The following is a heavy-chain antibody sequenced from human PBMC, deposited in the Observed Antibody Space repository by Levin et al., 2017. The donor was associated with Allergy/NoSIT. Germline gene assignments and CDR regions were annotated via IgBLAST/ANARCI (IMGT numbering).Heavy chain of an antibody. V-gene: IGHV3-11*01. Sequence: GESLKISCAASGFTFSDYYMSWIRQAPGKGLEWVSHISSSGSTKYYPDSVKGRFTISRDNAKNSLYLQMNSLRAEDTAVYYCARGYSYGAESWFDYWGQGTLVTVSS. CDR3: ARGYSYGAESWFDY. J-gene: IGHJ4*02. CDR2: ISSSGSTK. D-gene: IGHD5-18*01. CDR1: GFTFSDYY.